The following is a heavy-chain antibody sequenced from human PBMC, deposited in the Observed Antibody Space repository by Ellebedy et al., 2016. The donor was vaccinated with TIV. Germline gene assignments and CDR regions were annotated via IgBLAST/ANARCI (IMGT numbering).Heavy chain of an antibody. D-gene: IGHD2/OR15-2a*01. J-gene: IGHJ3*02. CDR2: ISGHKPDT. CDR1: GYTFSSYG. Sequence: ASVKVSCKASGYTFSSYGISWVRQAPGQGLEWMGRISGHKPDTNRAQKFQGRVTMTTDTSKSTAYMELRSLRSDDTAVYYCAGDFYETDHWFDTFDIWGQGTMVAVSS. V-gene: IGHV1-18*04. CDR3: AGDFYETDHWFDTFDI.